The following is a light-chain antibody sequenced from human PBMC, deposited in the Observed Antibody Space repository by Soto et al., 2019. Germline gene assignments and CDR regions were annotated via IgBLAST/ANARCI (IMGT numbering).Light chain of an antibody. J-gene: IGLJ2*01. CDR2: LNSDGSH. Sequence: QSVLTQSPSASASLGASVKLTCTLSSGHSSYAIAWHQQQPEKGPRYLMKLNSDGSHSKGDGIPDRFSGSSSGAERYLTSSSLQAEEEADYYCQTWGTGIRVVFGGGTKLTVL. CDR1: SGHSSYA. CDR3: QTWGTGIRVV. V-gene: IGLV4-69*01.